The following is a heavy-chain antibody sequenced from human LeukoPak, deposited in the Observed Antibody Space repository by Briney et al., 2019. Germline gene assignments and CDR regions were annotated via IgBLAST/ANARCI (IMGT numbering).Heavy chain of an antibody. Sequence: GSLRLSCAASGFTFSDYYMSWIRQAPGNGLEWVSYISSSSSTIYYADSVKGRFAISRDNARTSLYLQINSLRAEDTAIYYCATDPQHDGDFWGQGTLVTVSS. D-gene: IGHD1-1*01. J-gene: IGHJ4*02. CDR2: ISSSSSTI. V-gene: IGHV3-11*04. CDR3: ATDPQHDGDF. CDR1: GFTFSDYY.